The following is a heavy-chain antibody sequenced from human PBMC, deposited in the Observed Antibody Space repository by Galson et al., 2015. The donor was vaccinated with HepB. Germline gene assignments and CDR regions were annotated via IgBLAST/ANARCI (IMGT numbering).Heavy chain of an antibody. CDR1: GFTFSSYS. Sequence: SLRLSCAASGFTFSSYSMNWVRQAPGKGLEWVSYISFSSTTRYYADSVKGRFTISRDNAKNSLYLQMNSLRAEDTATYYCARDRGGSGTYLSDYYDMDVWGQGTTVTVSS. CDR2: ISFSSTTR. D-gene: IGHD3-10*01. J-gene: IGHJ6*02. V-gene: IGHV3-48*04. CDR3: ARDRGGSGTYLSDYYDMDV.